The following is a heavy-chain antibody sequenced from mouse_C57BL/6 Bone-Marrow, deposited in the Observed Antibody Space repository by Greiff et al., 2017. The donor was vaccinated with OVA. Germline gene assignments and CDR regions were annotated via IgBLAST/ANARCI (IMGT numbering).Heavy chain of an antibody. D-gene: IGHD2-5*01. J-gene: IGHJ2*01. CDR1: DSEVFPIAY. Sequence: VQLQESGSELRSPGSSVKLSCKDFDSEVFPIAYMSWVRQKPGHGFEWIGGILPSIGRTIYGEKFEDKATLDADTLSNTAYLELNSLTSEDSAIYYCARRGNYSNYVGTSFDYWGQGTTLTVSS. CDR3: ARRGNYSNYVGTSFDY. CDR2: ILPSIGRT. V-gene: IGHV15-2*01.